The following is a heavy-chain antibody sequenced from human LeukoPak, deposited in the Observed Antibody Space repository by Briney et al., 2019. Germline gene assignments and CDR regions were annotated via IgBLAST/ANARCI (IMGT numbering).Heavy chain of an antibody. J-gene: IGHJ6*02. CDR2: MNPNSGNT. Sequence: GASVKVSCKASGYTFTSYDINWVRQATGQGLEWMGWMNPNSGNTGYAQKFQGRVTMTRNTSISTAYMELSSLRSEDTAVYYCARRLAAGWIYYYYGMDVWGQGTMVTVSS. CDR3: ARRLAAGWIYYYYGMDV. CDR1: GYTFTSYD. D-gene: IGHD6-13*01. V-gene: IGHV1-8*01.